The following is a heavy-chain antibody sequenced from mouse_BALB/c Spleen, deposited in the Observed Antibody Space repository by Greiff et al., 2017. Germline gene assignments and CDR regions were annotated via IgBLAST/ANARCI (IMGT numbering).Heavy chain of an antibody. CDR3: ARENWDAFAY. D-gene: IGHD4-1*01. CDR1: GYSITSDYA. Sequence: EVQLQESGPGLVKPSQSLSLTCTVTGYSITSDYAWNWIRQFPGNKLEWMGYISYSGSTSYNPSLKSRISITRDTSKNQFFLQLNSVTTEDTATYYCARENWDAFAYWGQGTLVTVSA. J-gene: IGHJ3*01. CDR2: ISYSGST. V-gene: IGHV3-2*02.